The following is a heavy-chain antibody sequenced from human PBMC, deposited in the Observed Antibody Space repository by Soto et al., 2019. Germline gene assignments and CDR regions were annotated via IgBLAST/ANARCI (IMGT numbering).Heavy chain of an antibody. Sequence: EVQLVESGGGLVKPGGSLRLSCAASGFTFSSYSMNWVRQAPGKGLEWVSSISRSSSYIYYADSVKGRFTISRDNAKNSLYLQMHSLRTEDTAVYYCARDAGPRAFDIWDQGTMVTVSS. CDR3: ARDAGPRAFDI. CDR2: ISRSSSYI. J-gene: IGHJ3*02. V-gene: IGHV3-21*01. CDR1: GFTFSSYS.